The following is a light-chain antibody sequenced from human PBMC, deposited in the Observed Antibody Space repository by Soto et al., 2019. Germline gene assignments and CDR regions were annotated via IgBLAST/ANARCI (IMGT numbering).Light chain of an antibody. CDR2: GAS. CDR1: QSVNSN. CDR3: QHYDNWPPWT. J-gene: IGKJ1*01. V-gene: IGKV3-15*01. Sequence: EIVMTQSPATLSVSPGERATLSCRASQSVNSNLAWYQQKPGQAPRLLIFGASTRATGIAARFRGSGSKTEFNLTISSLQFEDFAVYYCQHYDNWPPWTFGQGTKVELK.